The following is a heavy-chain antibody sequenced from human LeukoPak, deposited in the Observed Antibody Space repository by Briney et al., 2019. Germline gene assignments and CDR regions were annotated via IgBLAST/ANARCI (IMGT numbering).Heavy chain of an antibody. CDR3: ARARVCITMPIWEASVSNWFDP. V-gene: IGHV1-2*02. CDR1: GYTFTDYY. Sequence: ASVKVSCKASGYTFTDYYMHWVRQAPGQGLEWMGWINPNSGGTNYAQNFQGRVTMTRDTSISTAYMELSRLRSDDTAVYYCARARVCITMPIWEASVSNWFDPWGQGTLVTVSS. D-gene: IGHD3-10*01. J-gene: IGHJ5*02. CDR2: INPNSGGT.